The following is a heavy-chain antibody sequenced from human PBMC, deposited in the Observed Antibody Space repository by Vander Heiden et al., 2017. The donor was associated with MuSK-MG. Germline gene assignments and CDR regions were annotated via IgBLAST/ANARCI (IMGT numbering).Heavy chain of an antibody. V-gene: IGHV3-9*01. D-gene: IGHD6-13*01. CDR2: ISWKRGSI. CDR1: GFTFDDYA. CDR3: AKDLYSSSWYFDY. J-gene: IGHJ4*02. Sequence: EVQLVESGGGLVQPGRSLRLSCAASGFTFDDYAMHWVRQAPGKGLEWVSGISWKRGSIGYADSVKGRFTTSRDNAKNSLYLQMNSLRAEDTALYHCAKDLYSSSWYFDYWGQGTLVTVSS.